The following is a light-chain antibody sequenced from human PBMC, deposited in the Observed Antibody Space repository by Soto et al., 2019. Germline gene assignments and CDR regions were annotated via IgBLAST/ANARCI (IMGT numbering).Light chain of an antibody. Sequence: QSALTQPASVSGSPGQSITISCTGTSSDVGGYNYVSWYQQHPGKAPKLMIYEVSNRPSWVSNRFSGSKSRNTASLTISGLQAEDEADYYCSSYTSSSTGVFGGGTKLTVL. CDR2: EVS. CDR1: SSDVGGYNY. V-gene: IGLV2-14*01. CDR3: SSYTSSSTGV. J-gene: IGLJ2*01.